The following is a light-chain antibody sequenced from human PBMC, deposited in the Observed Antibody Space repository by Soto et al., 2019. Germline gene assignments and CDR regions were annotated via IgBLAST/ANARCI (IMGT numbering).Light chain of an antibody. Sequence: QSALTQPPSASGSPGQSVTISCSGTSGDVGSYNYVSWYQQHPGKAPKLMIYEVAQRPSGVPDRFSGSKSTNTASLTVSGLQAEDEADYYCSSYAGDNIWVFGGGTKLTVL. CDR1: SGDVGSYNY. J-gene: IGLJ3*02. CDR3: SSYAGDNIWV. CDR2: EVA. V-gene: IGLV2-8*01.